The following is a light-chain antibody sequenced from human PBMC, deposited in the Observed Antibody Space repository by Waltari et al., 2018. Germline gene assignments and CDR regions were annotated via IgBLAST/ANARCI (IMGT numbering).Light chain of an antibody. Sequence: QSVLTQPSSVSAAPGQRVTIPCSGGSSNIGNNYLSWYRQFPGTAPKLLIYENTERPSGIPGRFSGSKSGTSATLDITGLQAGDEADYYCGTWDSSLSGAVFGGGTHLTVL. J-gene: IGLJ7*01. V-gene: IGLV1-51*02. CDR2: ENT. CDR1: SSNIGNNY. CDR3: GTWDSSLSGAV.